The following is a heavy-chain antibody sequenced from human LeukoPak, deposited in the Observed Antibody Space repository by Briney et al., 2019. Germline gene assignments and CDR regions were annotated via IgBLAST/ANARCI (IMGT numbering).Heavy chain of an antibody. V-gene: IGHV3-30*02. CDR3: AKASRFGYSYGPREYFYYMGV. CDR1: GFTFSSYG. D-gene: IGHD5-18*01. J-gene: IGHJ6*03. CDR2: IRYDGSNK. Sequence: GGSLRLSCAASGFTFSSYGMHWVRQAPGKGLEWVAFIRYDGSNKYYADSVKGRFTISRDNSKNTLFLQMNTLRAEDTAVYYCAKASRFGYSYGPREYFYYMGVWGKGTTVTISS.